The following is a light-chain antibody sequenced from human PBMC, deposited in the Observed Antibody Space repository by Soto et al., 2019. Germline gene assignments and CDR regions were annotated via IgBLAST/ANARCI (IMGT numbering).Light chain of an antibody. CDR1: QRISTSY. J-gene: IGKJ4*01. CDR2: GAS. Sequence: IVLTQSPGTLSLSPGERATLSCRASQRISTSYLAWYQQKPGQAPRLLIYGASTRATGIPDRFTGRGSGTDFTLTISRLEPEDFAVYDCQQYGSSPLTFGGGTKVEI. CDR3: QQYGSSPLT. V-gene: IGKV3-20*01.